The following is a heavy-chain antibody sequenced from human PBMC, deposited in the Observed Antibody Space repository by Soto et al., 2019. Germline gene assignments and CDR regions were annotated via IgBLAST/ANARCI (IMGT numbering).Heavy chain of an antibody. CDR3: TRGPRDYGSGSYYAYYYYYGMDV. J-gene: IGHJ6*02. Sequence: SLRLSCTASGFTFGDYAMSWFRQAPGKGLEWVGFIRSKAYGGTTEYAASVKGRFTISRDDSKSIAYLQMNSLKTEDTAVYYCTRGPRDYGSGSYYAYYYYYGMDVWGQGTTVTVSS. CDR2: IRSKAYGGTT. D-gene: IGHD3-10*01. V-gene: IGHV3-49*03. CDR1: GFTFGDYA.